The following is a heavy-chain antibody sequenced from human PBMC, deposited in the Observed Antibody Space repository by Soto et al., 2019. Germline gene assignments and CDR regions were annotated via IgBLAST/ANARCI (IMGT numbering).Heavy chain of an antibody. Sequence: QVTLKESGPVLVKPTETLTLTCTVSGFSLSNARMGVSWIRQPPGKALEWLAHIFSNDEKSYSTSLKSRLTSSQDTSTSQVVLTITNKDPVDTATYYCAWSRGYSSGYAFDYGGQGTLVTVAS. CDR1: GFSLSNARMG. J-gene: IGHJ4*02. D-gene: IGHD5-18*01. V-gene: IGHV2-26*01. CDR3: AWSRGYSSGYAFDY. CDR2: IFSNDEK.